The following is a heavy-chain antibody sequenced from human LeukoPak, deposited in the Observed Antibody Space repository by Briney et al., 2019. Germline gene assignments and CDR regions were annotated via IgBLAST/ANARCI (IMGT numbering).Heavy chain of an antibody. Sequence: SETLSLTCTVSGGSISSNNYYWGWIRQPPGKGLEWIGSIYYSGSTYYNPSLKSRVTISVDTSKNQFSLKLSSVTAADTAVYYCARGYISGSYPIDYWGQGTLVTVSS. J-gene: IGHJ4*02. CDR2: IYYSGST. V-gene: IGHV4-39*07. CDR3: ARGYISGSYPIDY. CDR1: GGSISSNNYY. D-gene: IGHD1-26*01.